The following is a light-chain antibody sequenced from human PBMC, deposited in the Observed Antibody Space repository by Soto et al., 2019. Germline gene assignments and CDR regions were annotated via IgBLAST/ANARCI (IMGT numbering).Light chain of an antibody. CDR2: GAS. V-gene: IGKV3-20*01. J-gene: IGKJ4*01. CDR3: HQYDNSPLT. CDR1: QSVSSSY. Sequence: EIVLTQSPGTLSLSPGERATLSCRASQSVSSSYLAWYQQKPGQAPRLLIYGASSRATGIPDRFSGSGSGTDFTLTISRLEPEDFAVYYCHQYDNSPLTFGGGTKVESK.